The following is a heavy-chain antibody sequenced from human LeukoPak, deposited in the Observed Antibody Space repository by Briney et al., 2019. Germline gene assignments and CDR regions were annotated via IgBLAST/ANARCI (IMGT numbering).Heavy chain of an antibody. D-gene: IGHD5-18*01. Sequence: GASVKVSCKASGYTFTSYGISWVRQAPGQGLEWMGWISAYNGNTNYAQKLQGRVTMTTDTSTSTAYMELRSLRSDDTAVYYCARGVSGYSYGYHYLLFDYWGQGTLVTVSS. V-gene: IGHV1-18*01. CDR2: ISAYNGNT. CDR3: ARGVSGYSYGYHYLLFDY. CDR1: GYTFTSYG. J-gene: IGHJ4*02.